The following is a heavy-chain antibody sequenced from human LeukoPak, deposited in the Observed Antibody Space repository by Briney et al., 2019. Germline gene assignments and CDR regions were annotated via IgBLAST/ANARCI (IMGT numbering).Heavy chain of an antibody. D-gene: IGHD1-26*01. Sequence: GGSLRLSCAASGFTFGTFAMSWVRQAPGKGLEWVSDISGSGDTTYYADSVKGRFTISRDNSNNTLYLHMSTLRAEDTAVYYCAKDACNSGGAFGNFDYWGQGTLVTVSS. V-gene: IGHV3-23*01. CDR3: AKDACNSGGAFGNFDY. J-gene: IGHJ4*02. CDR1: GFTFGTFA. CDR2: ISGSGDTT.